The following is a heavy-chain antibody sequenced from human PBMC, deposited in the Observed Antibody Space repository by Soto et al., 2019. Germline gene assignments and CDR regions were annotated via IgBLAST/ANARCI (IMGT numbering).Heavy chain of an antibody. J-gene: IGHJ3*01. CDR3: EGRDDPFQV. CDR1: GFTFSNYG. Sequence: QVQLVESGGGVVQPGTSLRLSCVATGFTFSNYGIHWVRQAPGRGLEWVAVIWHDGSQKYLADSVRGRFTISRDNSKNTVYLQMNSLTAEDTAVYYCEGRDDPFQVWGQGTMVTVSS. V-gene: IGHV3-33*01. CDR2: IWHDGSQK.